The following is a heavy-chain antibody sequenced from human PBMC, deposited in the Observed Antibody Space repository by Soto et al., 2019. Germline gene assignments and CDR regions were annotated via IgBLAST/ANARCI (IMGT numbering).Heavy chain of an antibody. Sequence: ASVKVSCKASGYTFTGYYMHWVRQAPRQGLEWMGWINPNSGGTNYAQKFQGWVTMTRDTSISTAYMELSRLRSDDTAVYYCARSRFGGKTDKPWVASYYYGMDVWGQGTTVTVSS. CDR3: ARSRFGGKTDKPWVASYYYGMDV. CDR2: INPNSGGT. J-gene: IGHJ6*02. CDR1: GYTFTGYY. D-gene: IGHD3-10*02. V-gene: IGHV1-2*04.